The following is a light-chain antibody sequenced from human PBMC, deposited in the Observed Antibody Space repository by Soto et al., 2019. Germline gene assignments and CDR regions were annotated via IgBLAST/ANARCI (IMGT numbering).Light chain of an antibody. J-gene: IGKJ1*01. CDR1: QTIKNL. V-gene: IGKV3-11*01. CDR2: YAS. Sequence: TQSPATLSVTPGEGVTLYSRAGQTIKNLLAWYQQRPGQSPRLLLYYASTRATGVPARFSASGSGTDFTLTISSLEPEDFAVYFCQQRYDWPPWTFGQGTKVDI. CDR3: QQRYDWPPWT.